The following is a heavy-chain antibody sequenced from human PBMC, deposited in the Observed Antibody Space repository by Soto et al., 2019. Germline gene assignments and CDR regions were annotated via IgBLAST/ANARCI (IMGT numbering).Heavy chain of an antibody. J-gene: IGHJ5*02. CDR1: GYTFTSYG. CDR2: ISAYNGDT. V-gene: IGHV1-18*01. CDR3: ARGVGPGTPLIDP. Sequence: GASVKVSCKASGYTFTSYGITWLRQAPGQGLEWMGWISAYNGDTNYAQKLQGRVTMTTDTSTSTAYMELSSLRSDDTAVYYCARGVGPGTPLIDPWGQGTLVTVSS. D-gene: IGHD1-7*01.